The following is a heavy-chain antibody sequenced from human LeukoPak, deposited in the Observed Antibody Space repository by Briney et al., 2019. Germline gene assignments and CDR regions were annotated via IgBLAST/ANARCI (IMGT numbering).Heavy chain of an antibody. V-gene: IGHV3-21*04. Sequence: GGSLRLSCAASAFTFSSYSMNWVRQAPGKGLEWASSISSSGSYIYYADSVKGRFTISRDNSKNTLYLQMNSLRAEDTAVYYCAKTGAGDYVWGSYRYARDFDYWGQGTLVTVSS. CDR2: ISSSGSYI. CDR1: AFTFSSYS. D-gene: IGHD3-16*02. J-gene: IGHJ4*02. CDR3: AKTGAGDYVWGSYRYARDFDY.